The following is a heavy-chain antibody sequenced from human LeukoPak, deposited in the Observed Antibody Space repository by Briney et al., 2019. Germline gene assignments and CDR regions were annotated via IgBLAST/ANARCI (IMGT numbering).Heavy chain of an antibody. V-gene: IGHV4-59*01. CDR2: IYYSGST. D-gene: IGHD3-22*01. CDR3: ARARNYYDSSDYYYEGDAFDI. J-gene: IGHJ3*02. CDR1: GGSISSYH. Sequence: NPSETLSLTCTVSGGSISSYHWSWIRQPPGKGLECIGYIYYSGSTHYNPSLKSRVTISVDTSKNQFSLKLSSVTAADTAVYFCARARNYYDSSDYYYEGDAFDIWGRGTMVTVSS.